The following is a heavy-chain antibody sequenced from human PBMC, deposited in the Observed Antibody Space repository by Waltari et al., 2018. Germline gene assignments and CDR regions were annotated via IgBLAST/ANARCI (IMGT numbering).Heavy chain of an antibody. V-gene: IGHV4-39*01. CDR2: IYYIGST. CDR1: GGSISSTSHF. D-gene: IGHD3-10*01. Sequence: QLQLQESGPGLVEPSETLSLTCTASGGSISSTSHFWAWIRRPPGKGLQWIGSIYYIGSTFYNPSLKSRVTISVDTSKNQFSLKLTSVTAADTAEYYCARIGSVNWFDPWGQGILVTASS. CDR3: ARIGSVNWFDP. J-gene: IGHJ5*02.